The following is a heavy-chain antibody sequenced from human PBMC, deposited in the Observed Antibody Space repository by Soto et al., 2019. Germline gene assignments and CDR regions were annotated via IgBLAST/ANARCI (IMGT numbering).Heavy chain of an antibody. CDR1: GFTFSSYA. J-gene: IGHJ4*02. D-gene: IGHD6-13*01. CDR2: ISYDGSNK. Sequence: QVQLVESGGGVVQPGRSLRLSCAASGFTFSSYAMHWVRQAPGKGLEWVAVISYDGSNKYYADSVKGRFTISRDNSKNPLYLQMNSLRAEDTAVYYWRVPEYSSSWYYFDYWGQGTLVTVSS. CDR3: RVPEYSSSWYYFDY. V-gene: IGHV3-30-3*01.